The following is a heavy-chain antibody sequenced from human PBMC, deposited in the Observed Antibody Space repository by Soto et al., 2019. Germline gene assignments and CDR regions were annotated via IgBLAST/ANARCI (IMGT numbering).Heavy chain of an antibody. J-gene: IGHJ4*02. CDR1: GFSLSTSGVG. V-gene: IGHV2-5*01. D-gene: IGHD3-22*01. Sequence: GSGPTLVNPTQTLTLTCTFSGFSLSTSGVGVGWIRQPPGKALEWLALIYWNDDKRYSPSLKSRLTITKDTSKNQVVLTMTNMDPVDTATYYCAHAGLHYDSSGYYWGVRGYYFDYWGQGTLVTVSS. CDR3: AHAGLHYDSSGYYWGVRGYYFDY. CDR2: IYWNDDK.